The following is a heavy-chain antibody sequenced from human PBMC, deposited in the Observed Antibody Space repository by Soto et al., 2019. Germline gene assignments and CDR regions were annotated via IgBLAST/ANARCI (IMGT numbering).Heavy chain of an antibody. Sequence: PXELLKIYRGGSCYRFNSYLLVWVRQMAGKGLEWMGIIYAGDFDTRYIPSFQGQVTISADKSISTTYLQWSSLKASNNARYYCARHGDCSSTSCYHTHRGDYYYYGMDVWGQGTTVTVSS. CDR1: CYRFNSYL. J-gene: IGHJ6*02. CDR2: IYAGDFDT. V-gene: IGHV5-51*01. D-gene: IGHD2-2*01. CDR3: ARHGDCSSTSCYHTHRGDYYYYGMDV.